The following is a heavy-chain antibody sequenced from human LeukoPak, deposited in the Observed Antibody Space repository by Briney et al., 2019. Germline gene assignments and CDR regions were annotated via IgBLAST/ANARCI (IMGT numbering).Heavy chain of an antibody. Sequence: PGGSLRLSCAASGFTFNSYRMNWVRQAPGKGLEWVSSISSSSSYIYYTDSVKGRFTISRDNAKNSLYLQMNSLRVEDTAVYYCASAVRQQQPWGQGTLVTVSS. CDR2: ISSSSSYI. CDR3: ASAVRQQQP. D-gene: IGHD6-13*01. J-gene: IGHJ5*02. V-gene: IGHV3-21*01. CDR1: GFTFNSYR.